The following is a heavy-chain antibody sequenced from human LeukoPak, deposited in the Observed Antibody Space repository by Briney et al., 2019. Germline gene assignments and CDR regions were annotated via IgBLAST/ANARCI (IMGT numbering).Heavy chain of an antibody. J-gene: IGHJ4*02. CDR1: GYTFTSYH. CDR2: FDPEDGET. D-gene: IGHD6-19*01. CDR3: ATVPYSSGWYDN. V-gene: IGHV1-24*01. Sequence: ASVKVSCKASGYTFTSYHMHWVRQAPGKGLEWMGGFDPEDGETIYAQKFQGRVTMTEDTSTDTAYMELSSLRSEDTAVYYCATVPYSSGWYDNWGQGTLVTVSS.